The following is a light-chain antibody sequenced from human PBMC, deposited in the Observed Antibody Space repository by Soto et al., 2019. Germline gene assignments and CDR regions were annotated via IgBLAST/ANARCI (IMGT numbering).Light chain of an antibody. Sequence: TVLTQSPGTLSLSPGERATLSCRASQSVSSDSLAWFQHKPGQAPRLLIYDTSSGASGIPDRFSGRGSGTDFTLTINRLEPGDFAVYYCQQYGKSPPITFGQGTRLEIK. CDR3: QQYGKSPPIT. CDR2: DTS. V-gene: IGKV3-20*01. CDR1: QSVSSDS. J-gene: IGKJ5*01.